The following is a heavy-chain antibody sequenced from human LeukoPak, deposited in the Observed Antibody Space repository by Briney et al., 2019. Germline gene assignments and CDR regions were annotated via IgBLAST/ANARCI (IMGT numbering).Heavy chain of an antibody. CDR3: ARGRSYYGPAGY. V-gene: IGHV4-34*01. D-gene: IGHD3-10*01. Sequence: SETLSLTCAVYGGSFSGYYWSWIRQPPGKGLEWIGEINHSGSTNYNPSLKSRVTISVDTSKNQFPLKLSSVTAADTAVYYCARGRSYYGPAGYWGQGTLVTVSS. J-gene: IGHJ4*02. CDR1: GGSFSGYY. CDR2: INHSGST.